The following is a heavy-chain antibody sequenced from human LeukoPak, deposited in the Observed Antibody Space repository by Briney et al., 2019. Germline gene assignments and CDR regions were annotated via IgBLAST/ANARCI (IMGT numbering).Heavy chain of an antibody. CDR3: ARDVMGLNGGSYYLYYYYYGMHV. D-gene: IGHD1-26*01. V-gene: IGHV3-21*01. Sequence: ESLGLSCAASGFTFSSYSMNWVRQAPGKGLEWVSSISSSSRYIYYAESVKGRFNISRDNAKNSLYLQMNSLRAEDTAVYYCARDVMGLNGGSYYLYYYYYGMHVWGQGPTVTVSS. CDR1: GFTFSSYS. J-gene: IGHJ6*02. CDR2: ISSSSRYI.